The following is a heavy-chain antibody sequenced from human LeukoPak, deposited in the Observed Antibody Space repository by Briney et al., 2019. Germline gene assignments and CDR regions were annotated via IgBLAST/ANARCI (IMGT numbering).Heavy chain of an antibody. CDR2: INHSGNT. CDR3: ARVAAAGTDPGAFDI. V-gene: IGHV4-34*04. Sequence: SETLSLTCAVYGGSFGGYYWSWIRQPPGKGLEWIGEINHSGNTNDNPSHKSRATISVDTSKNQFSLKLRSVTAADTAVYYCARVAAAGTDPGAFDIWGQGTTVIVSS. J-gene: IGHJ3*02. CDR1: GGSFGGYY. D-gene: IGHD6-13*01.